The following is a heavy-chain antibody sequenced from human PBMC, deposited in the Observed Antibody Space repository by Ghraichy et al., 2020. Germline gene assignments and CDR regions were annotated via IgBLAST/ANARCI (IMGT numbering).Heavy chain of an antibody. CDR3: ASEGPDSSGYYAPGYFDD. V-gene: IGHV3-74*01. CDR1: GFTFSSYW. CDR2: INSDGSST. Sequence: GGSLRLSCAASGFTFSSYWMHWVRQAPGKGLVWVSRINSDGSSTSYADSVKGRFTISRDNAKNTLYLQMNSLRAEDTAVYYCASEGPDSSGYYAPGYFDDWGQGTLVTVSS. J-gene: IGHJ4*02. D-gene: IGHD3-22*01.